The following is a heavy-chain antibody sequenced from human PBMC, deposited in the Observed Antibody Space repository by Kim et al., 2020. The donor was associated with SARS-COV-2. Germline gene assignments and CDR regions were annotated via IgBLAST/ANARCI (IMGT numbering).Heavy chain of an antibody. J-gene: IGHJ3*02. CDR3: ATDFRGMTDAFDI. Sequence: YAQKFQGRVTMTEDTSTDTAYMELSSLRSEDTAVYYCATDFRGMTDAFDIWGQGTMVTVSS. D-gene: IGHD6-13*01. V-gene: IGHV1-24*01.